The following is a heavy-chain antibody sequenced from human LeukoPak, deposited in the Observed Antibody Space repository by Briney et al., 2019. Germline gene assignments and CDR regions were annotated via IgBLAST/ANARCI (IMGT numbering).Heavy chain of an antibody. CDR1: GFTFDDYV. D-gene: IGHD6-6*01. Sequence: PGGSLRLSCAASGFTFDDYVLHWVRQAPGKGLEWVSLISGDGVFAYYADSVKGRFTVSRDNSRNSLYLHMNSMRTEDIALYYCAKAYSSSSSGYFDYWGQGTLVTVSS. CDR3: AKAYSSSSSGYFDY. V-gene: IGHV3-43*02. J-gene: IGHJ4*02. CDR2: ISGDGVFA.